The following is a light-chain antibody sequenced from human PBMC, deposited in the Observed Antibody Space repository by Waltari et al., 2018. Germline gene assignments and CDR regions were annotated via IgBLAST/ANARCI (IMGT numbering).Light chain of an antibody. V-gene: IGLV4-69*01. CDR2: VNSDGSP. Sequence: QLVLTQSPSASASLGASIKLTCTLSSGHSSNVIAWLQQQPEKGPRFLMKVNSDGSPRKGDEIPDRVSGSSSGSERYLGISSIQSEDEADYFCQTGGHGTWVFGGGTKLTVL. J-gene: IGLJ3*02. CDR1: SGHSSNV. CDR3: QTGGHGTWV.